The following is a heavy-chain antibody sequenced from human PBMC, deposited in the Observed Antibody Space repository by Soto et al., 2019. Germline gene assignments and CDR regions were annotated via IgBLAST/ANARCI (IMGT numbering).Heavy chain of an antibody. D-gene: IGHD2-15*01. CDR3: VRTSLVVAAATREDY. J-gene: IGHJ4*02. Sequence: GGSLRLSCAASGFTFSSYWMHWVRQAPGKWLVWVSRINSDGSSTSYAGSVKGRFTISRDNAKNTLYLQMNSLRAEDTAVYYCVRTSLVVAAATREDYWGQGTLVTVSS. CDR2: INSDGSST. CDR1: GFTFSSYW. V-gene: IGHV3-74*01.